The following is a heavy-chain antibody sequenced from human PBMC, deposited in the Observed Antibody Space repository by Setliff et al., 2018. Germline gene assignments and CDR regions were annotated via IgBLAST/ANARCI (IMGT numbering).Heavy chain of an antibody. Sequence: SETLSLTCTVSGGSISGYYWSWLRQPPGKGLEWIGYIYNNGRTNYHPALKRRVTMSVDTSKNQLSLTLRSVTAADTAVYYCARSLSSGSYWNSRPFYSDYWGQGTLVTVSS. CDR1: GGSISGYY. V-gene: IGHV4-59*08. CDR2: IYNNGRT. J-gene: IGHJ4*02. CDR3: ARSLSSGSYWNSRPFYSDY. D-gene: IGHD3-10*01.